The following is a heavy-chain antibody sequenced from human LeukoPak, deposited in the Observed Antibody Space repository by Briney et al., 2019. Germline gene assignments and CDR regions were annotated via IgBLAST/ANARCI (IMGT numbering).Heavy chain of an antibody. V-gene: IGHV3-23*01. CDR1: GFTFSSYA. D-gene: IGHD3-22*01. J-gene: IGHJ5*02. CDR3: ARSTKTSYYYDSSGYYSA. Sequence: KPGGSLRLSCAASGFTFSSYAMSWVRQAPGKGLEWVSAISGSGGSTYYADSVKGRFTISRDNSKNTLYLQMNSLRAEDTAVYYCARSTKTSYYYDSSGYYSAWGQGTLVTVSS. CDR2: ISGSGGST.